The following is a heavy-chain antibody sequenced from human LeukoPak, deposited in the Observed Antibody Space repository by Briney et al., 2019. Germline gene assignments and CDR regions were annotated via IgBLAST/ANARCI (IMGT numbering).Heavy chain of an antibody. Sequence: GGSLRLSCAASGFTFSSYAMHWVRQAPGKGLEWVAVILYDGSNKYYADSVKGRFTISRDNSKNTLYLQMDSLRAEDTAVYYCASSEYSYGLYYFDYWGQGTLVTVSS. D-gene: IGHD5-18*01. CDR3: ASSEYSYGLYYFDY. CDR1: GFTFSSYA. J-gene: IGHJ4*02. V-gene: IGHV3-30-3*01. CDR2: ILYDGSNK.